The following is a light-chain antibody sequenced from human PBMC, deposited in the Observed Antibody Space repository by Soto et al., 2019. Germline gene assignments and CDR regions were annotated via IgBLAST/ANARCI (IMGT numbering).Light chain of an antibody. CDR1: QSVSIL. J-gene: IGKJ1*01. CDR3: QQYGSSPRT. V-gene: IGKV3-20*01. CDR2: GAS. Sequence: EIVMTQSPATLSVSPGEIATLSFSASQSVSILLAWYQQKPGQAPRLLIYGASSRATGIPDRFSGSGSGTDFTLTISRLEPEDFAVYYCQQYGSSPRTFGQGTKVDIK.